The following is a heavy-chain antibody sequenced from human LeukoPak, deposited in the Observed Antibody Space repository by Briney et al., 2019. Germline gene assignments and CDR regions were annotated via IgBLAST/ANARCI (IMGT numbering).Heavy chain of an antibody. D-gene: IGHD6-19*01. Sequence: ASVKVSCKASGYTFTSYAMNWVRQAPGQGLEWMGWINTNTGNPTYAQGFTGRFVFSLDTSVSTAYLQISSLKAEDTAVYYCASSNGGAVAASVKYYYYYYMDVWGKGTTVTVSS. CDR3: ASSNGGAVAASVKYYYYYYMDV. CDR2: INTNTGNP. V-gene: IGHV7-4-1*02. J-gene: IGHJ6*03. CDR1: GYTFTSYA.